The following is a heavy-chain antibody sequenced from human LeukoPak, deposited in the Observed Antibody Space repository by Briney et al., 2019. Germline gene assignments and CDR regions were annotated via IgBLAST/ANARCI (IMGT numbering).Heavy chain of an antibody. Sequence: EASVKVSCKASVYSFTGYYIHWVRQAPGQGLEWMGWVNSNIGDTYYAQKFRGRLAITRDKSITTVHMELSSLRSNDTAVYYCARDVLGYDSSASDWGQGTLVTVSS. V-gene: IGHV1-2*02. D-gene: IGHD3-22*01. J-gene: IGHJ4*02. CDR2: VNSNIGDT. CDR1: VYSFTGYY. CDR3: ARDVLGYDSSASD.